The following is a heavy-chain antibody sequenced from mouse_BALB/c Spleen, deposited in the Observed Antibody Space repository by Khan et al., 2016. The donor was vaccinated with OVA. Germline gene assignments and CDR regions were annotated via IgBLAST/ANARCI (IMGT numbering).Heavy chain of an antibody. Sequence: EVELVESGGGLVKPGGSLKLSCAASGFTFSSYAMSWVRQTPEKRLEWVASISSGGSTYYPDSVKGRFTISRDNARNILYLQMSSLRSEDTAMYYCARGGILRRPGWFAYWGQGTLVTVSA. J-gene: IGHJ3*01. V-gene: IGHV5-6-5*01. CDR2: ISSGGST. D-gene: IGHD1-1*01. CDR1: GFTFSSYA. CDR3: ARGGILRRPGWFAY.